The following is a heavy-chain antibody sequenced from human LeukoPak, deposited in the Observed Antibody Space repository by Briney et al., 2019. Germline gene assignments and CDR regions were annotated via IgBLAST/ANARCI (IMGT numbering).Heavy chain of an antibody. J-gene: IGHJ4*02. CDR2: ISGSGGST. CDR1: GFTFSSYA. CDR3: ASSFFDWLLSDY. V-gene: IGHV3-23*01. D-gene: IGHD3-9*01. Sequence: GGSLRLSCAASGFTFSSYAISWVRQAPGKGLEWVSSISGSGGSTYYADSAKGRFTISRDNSKNTLYLQMNSLRAEDTAVYYCASSFFDWLLSDYWGQGTLVTVSS.